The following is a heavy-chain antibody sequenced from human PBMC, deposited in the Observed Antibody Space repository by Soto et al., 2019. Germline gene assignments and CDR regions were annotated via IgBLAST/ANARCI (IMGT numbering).Heavy chain of an antibody. CDR3: ANMNGYFEY. V-gene: IGHV3-23*01. Sequence: WGSLILSCADSVFRFSSYSMSWVRQTPGKGLEWVAAITATGDRTYYADSVTGRFTISRDNSKKTHYLQMTSLRAEDTAMYYCANMNGYFEYWGQGTPVTVSS. CDR1: VFRFSSYS. J-gene: IGHJ4*02. CDR2: ITATGDRT. D-gene: IGHD1-1*01.